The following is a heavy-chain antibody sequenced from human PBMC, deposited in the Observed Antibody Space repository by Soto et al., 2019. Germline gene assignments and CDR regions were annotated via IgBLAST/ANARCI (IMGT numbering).Heavy chain of an antibody. V-gene: IGHV3-15*01. CDR3: LGSWLDP. J-gene: IGHJ5*02. CDR2: IKSASAGGTK. CDR1: GFIFINAW. Sequence: GESLTLSCAASGFIFINAWVSWVRHPHGKGLEWDGRIKSASAGGTKDNAAPEKGRFTVSRDDSKNTVYLQMNSLKIEDTAGYYCLGSWLDPWGQGTLVTVSS. D-gene: IGHD3-10*01.